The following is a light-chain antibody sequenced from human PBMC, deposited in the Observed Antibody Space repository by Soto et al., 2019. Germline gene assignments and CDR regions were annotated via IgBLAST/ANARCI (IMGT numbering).Light chain of an antibody. V-gene: IGLV2-14*01. Sequence: QSALAQPASVSGSPGQSITISCTGTSSDVGGYNYVSWYQQHPGKAPKLMIDDVSNRPSGVSNRFSGSKSGNTASLTISRLQAEDEADYYCSSYTSSSTPYVVFGGGTQVTVL. J-gene: IGLJ2*01. CDR2: DVS. CDR3: SSYTSSSTPYVV. CDR1: SSDVGGYNY.